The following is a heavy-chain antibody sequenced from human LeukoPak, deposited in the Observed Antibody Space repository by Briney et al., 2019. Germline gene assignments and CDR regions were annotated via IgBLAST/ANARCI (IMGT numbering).Heavy chain of an antibody. CDR2: ISAYNGNT. Sequence: GASVKVSCKASGYTFTSYGISWVRQAPGQGLEWMGWISAYNGNTNYAQKLQGRVTMTTDTSTGTAYMELRSLRSDDTAVYYCAREVGGVGYYYMDVWGKGTTVTVSS. CDR3: AREVGGVGYYYMDV. D-gene: IGHD1-26*01. CDR1: GYTFTSYG. V-gene: IGHV1-18*01. J-gene: IGHJ6*03.